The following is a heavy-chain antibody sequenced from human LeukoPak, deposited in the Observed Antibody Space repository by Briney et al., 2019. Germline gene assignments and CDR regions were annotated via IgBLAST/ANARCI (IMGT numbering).Heavy chain of an antibody. V-gene: IGHV1-2*02. J-gene: IGHJ4*02. Sequence: ASVKVSCKASGYTFTGYYMHWVRQAPVQGLGWMGWINLNSGGTNYAQKFQGRVTMTRDTSISTVYMELSRLRSDDTAVNYCSRSPDILTGENFDYWGQGTLVTVSS. CDR2: INLNSGGT. D-gene: IGHD3-9*01. CDR1: GYTFTGYY. CDR3: SRSPDILTGENFDY.